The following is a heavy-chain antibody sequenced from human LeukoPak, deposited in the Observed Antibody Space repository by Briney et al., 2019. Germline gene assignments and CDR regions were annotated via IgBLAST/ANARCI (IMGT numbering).Heavy chain of an antibody. CDR1: GFTLSSDY. V-gene: IGHV3-66*01. J-gene: IGHJ4*02. CDR2: ISGGGNT. D-gene: IGHD2-15*01. Sequence: PGGSLRLSCAASGFTLSSDYMSWVRQAPGKGLEWVSVISGGGNTYYADTVKGRFTISRDNSKNTLYLQMHSLRAEDTAVYYCARDPYCSGGSCYQGWGQGTLVTVSS. CDR3: ARDPYCSGGSCYQG.